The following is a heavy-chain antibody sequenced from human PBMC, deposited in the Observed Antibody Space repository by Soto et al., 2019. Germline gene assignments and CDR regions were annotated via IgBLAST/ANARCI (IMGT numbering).Heavy chain of an antibody. CDR2: TYYRSKWYN. CDR1: GDSVSSNSAA. Sequence: PSQTLSLTCAISGDSVSSNSAAWNWIRQSPSRGLEWLGRTYYRSKWYNDYAVSVKSRITINPDTSKNQFSLQLNSVTPEDTAVYYCARVPYSSSWYRGRYYGMDVWGQGTTVTVSS. D-gene: IGHD6-13*01. V-gene: IGHV6-1*01. CDR3: ARVPYSSSWYRGRYYGMDV. J-gene: IGHJ6*02.